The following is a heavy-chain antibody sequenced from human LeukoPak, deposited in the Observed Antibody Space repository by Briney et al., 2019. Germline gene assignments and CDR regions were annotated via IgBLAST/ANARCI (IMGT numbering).Heavy chain of an antibody. CDR2: ISSSGFNI. D-gene: IGHD3-22*01. CDR1: GFTFSSYE. Sequence: GGSLRLSCAVSGFTFSSYEMNWVRQAPGKGLEWVSYISSSGFNIYYADSVKGRFTISRDNSKNTLYLQMNSLRAEDTAVYYCAKLSGSSGYYHLDYWGQGTLVTVSS. CDR3: AKLSGSSGYYHLDY. V-gene: IGHV3-48*03. J-gene: IGHJ4*02.